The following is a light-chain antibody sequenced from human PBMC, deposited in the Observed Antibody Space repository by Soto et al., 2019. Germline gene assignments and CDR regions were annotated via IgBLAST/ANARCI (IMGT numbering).Light chain of an antibody. V-gene: IGKV3-11*01. CDR3: QQRSNWPLMYT. J-gene: IGKJ2*01. CDR1: QSVSSY. CDR2: DAS. Sequence: EIVLTQSPATLSLSPGERATLSCRASQSVSSYLDWYQQKPGQAPRLLIYDASNRATGIPARFSGSGSGTDFTLTISSLEPEDFAVHYCQQRSNWPLMYTFGQGTKLDIK.